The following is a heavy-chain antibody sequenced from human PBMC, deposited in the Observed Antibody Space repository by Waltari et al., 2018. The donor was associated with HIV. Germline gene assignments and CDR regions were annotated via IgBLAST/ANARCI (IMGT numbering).Heavy chain of an antibody. D-gene: IGHD3-10*01. J-gene: IGHJ4*02. CDR2: SISSRRST. V-gene: IGHV3-11*04. Sequence: QVQLVESGGILVKTGGSLRLACAASGFNCSVYYMNWVRQASGKGLDVVLYSISSRRSTFFADSVSGRFTISMDNSKNSLFLQINCLKAEDTAVYFCARGHFYGSDRSYYFDFWGRGTLVTVSS. CDR1: GFNCSVYY. CDR3: ARGHFYGSDRSYYFDF.